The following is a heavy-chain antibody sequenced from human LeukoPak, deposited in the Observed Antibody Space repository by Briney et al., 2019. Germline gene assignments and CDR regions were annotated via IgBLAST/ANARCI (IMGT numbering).Heavy chain of an antibody. D-gene: IGHD1-26*01. J-gene: IGHJ6*03. CDR2: ISDSGAST. CDR3: AAGATFHYFYYMDV. Sequence: GGSLRLSCAASGFTFSSFAMSWVRQAPGKGLEWVSGISDSGASTYYPDSVKGRFTISRDNSKNRLYLQMNSLRADDTAVYYCAAGATFHYFYYMDVWGKGTTVTVSS. CDR1: GFTFSSFA. V-gene: IGHV3-23*01.